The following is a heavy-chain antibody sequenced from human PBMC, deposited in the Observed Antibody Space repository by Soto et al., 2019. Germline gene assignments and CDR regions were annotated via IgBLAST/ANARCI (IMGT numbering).Heavy chain of an antibody. Sequence: EVQLLESGGGLVQPGGSLRLSCAASGFTFSSYAMSWVRQAPGKGLEWVSAISGSGGSTYYADSVKGRFTISRDNSKNTLYRQMNSLRAEDTAVYYWAKDRGGGATTFDYWGQGTLVTVSS. J-gene: IGHJ4*02. V-gene: IGHV3-23*01. D-gene: IGHD1-26*01. CDR2: ISGSGGST. CDR3: AKDRGGGATTFDY. CDR1: GFTFSSYA.